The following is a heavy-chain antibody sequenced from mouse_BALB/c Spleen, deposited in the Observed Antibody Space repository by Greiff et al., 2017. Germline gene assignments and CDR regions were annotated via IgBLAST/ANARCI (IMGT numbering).Heavy chain of an antibody. CDR1: GYSFTAYT. V-gene: IGHV1-18*01. CDR2: INPYNGGT. J-gene: IGHJ4*01. Sequence: EVHLVESGPELVKPGASMTISCKASGYSFTAYTMNWVKQSHGKNLEWIGLINPYNGGTNYNQKFKGKATLTVDKSSSTAYMELLSLTSEDSAVYYCARRAYGSEMDYWGQGTSVTVSS. CDR3: ARRAYGSEMDY. D-gene: IGHD1-1*01.